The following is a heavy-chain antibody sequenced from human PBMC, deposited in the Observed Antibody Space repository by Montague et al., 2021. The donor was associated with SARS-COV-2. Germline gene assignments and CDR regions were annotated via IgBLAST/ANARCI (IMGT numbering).Heavy chain of an antibody. J-gene: IGHJ4*02. CDR3: ARGVLRYFDWTSPFDY. Sequence: TLSLTCTVSGGSISSGSYYWSWIRQPAGKGLEWIVRIYTSGSTNYTPSLKSRVTISVDTSKNQFSLKLSSVTAAATAVYYCARGVLRYFDWTSPFDYWGQGTLVTVSS. CDR2: IYTSGST. CDR1: GGSISSGSYY. V-gene: IGHV4-61*02. D-gene: IGHD3-9*01.